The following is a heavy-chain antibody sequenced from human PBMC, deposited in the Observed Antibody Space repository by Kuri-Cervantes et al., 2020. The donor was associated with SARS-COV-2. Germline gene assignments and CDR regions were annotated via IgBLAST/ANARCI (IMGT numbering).Heavy chain of an antibody. Sequence: GGSLRLSCAASGFTFSGYAMHWVRQAPGKGLEWVAVISYDGSNKYYADSVKGRFTISRDNSKNTLYLQMNSPRAEDTAVYYCARDLYMRRLDAFDIWGQGTMVTVSS. D-gene: IGHD1-1*01. J-gene: IGHJ3*02. CDR1: GFTFSGYA. CDR2: ISYDGSNK. V-gene: IGHV3-30-3*01. CDR3: ARDLYMRRLDAFDI.